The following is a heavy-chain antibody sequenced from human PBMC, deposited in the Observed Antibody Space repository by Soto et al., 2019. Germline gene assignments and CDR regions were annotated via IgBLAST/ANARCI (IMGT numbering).Heavy chain of an antibody. CDR3: ARARREDIVVVPAAMPGWFDP. CDR2: IYHSGST. V-gene: IGHV4-4*02. Sequence: SETLSLTCAVSGGSISSSNWWSWVRQPPGKGLEWIGEIYHSGSTNYNPSLKSRVTISVDKSKNQFSLKLSSVTAADTAVYYCARARREDIVVVPAAMPGWFDPWGQGTLVTVSS. J-gene: IGHJ5*02. D-gene: IGHD2-2*01. CDR1: GGSISSSNW.